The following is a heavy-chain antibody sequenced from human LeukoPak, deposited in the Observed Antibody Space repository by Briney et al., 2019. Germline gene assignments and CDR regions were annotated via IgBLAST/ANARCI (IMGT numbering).Heavy chain of an antibody. CDR1: RFTFGSYS. V-gene: IGHV3-23*01. CDR2: ICGRGDST. D-gene: IGHD3/OR15-3a*01. Sequence: GGSLRLSCAASRFTFGSYSINCGPPAPGKGMDWVSAICGRGDSTYYADSVRGRFTISRDNSKNTLYLQMNSLRAEDTAVYYCAKADPLDYYYYYSGMDVWGQGTTVTVSS. J-gene: IGHJ6*02. CDR3: AKADPLDYYYYYSGMDV.